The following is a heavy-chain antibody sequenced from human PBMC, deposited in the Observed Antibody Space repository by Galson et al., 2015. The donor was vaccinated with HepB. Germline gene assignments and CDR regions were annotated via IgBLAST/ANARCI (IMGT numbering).Heavy chain of an antibody. V-gene: IGHV3-7*03. CDR2: IKQDGGEK. D-gene: IGHD7-27*01. J-gene: IGHJ3*02. CDR1: GFTFRNYW. CDR3: ASDTVNWGHDAFDI. Sequence: SLRLSCAASGFTFRNYWMSWVRQAPGKGLEWVANIKQDGGEKYYVDSVKGRFTISRDNAKNSLYLQMNSLRAEDTAVYYCASDTVNWGHDAFDIWGQGTMVTVSS.